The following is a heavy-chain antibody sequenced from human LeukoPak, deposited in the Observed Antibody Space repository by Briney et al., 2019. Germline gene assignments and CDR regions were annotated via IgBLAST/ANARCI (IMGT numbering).Heavy chain of an antibody. D-gene: IGHD1-14*01. Sequence: ASVKVSCKASGYTFTDYYLHWVRQAPGQGLEWMGWINPKSGDTNYVQKFPGRVTVTRDTSITTAYMDLSRLRSDDTAVYYCERDRHNRWRGIDYWGQGTLVTVSS. CDR3: ERDRHNRWRGIDY. CDR1: GYTFTDYY. J-gene: IGHJ4*02. CDR2: INPKSGDT. V-gene: IGHV1-2*02.